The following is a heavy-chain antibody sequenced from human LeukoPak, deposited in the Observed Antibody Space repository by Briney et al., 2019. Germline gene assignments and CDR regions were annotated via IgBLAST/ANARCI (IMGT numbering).Heavy chain of an antibody. Sequence: SETLSLTCTVSGGSISSSSYYWGWIRQPPGKGLEWIGSIYYSGSTYYNPSLKSRVTISVDTSKNQFSLQLNSVTPEDTAVYYCARGGGNSYTTSFDYWGQGTLVTVSS. D-gene: IGHD2-2*02. CDR1: GGSISSSSYY. V-gene: IGHV4-39*01. J-gene: IGHJ4*02. CDR2: IYYSGST. CDR3: ARGGGNSYTTSFDY.